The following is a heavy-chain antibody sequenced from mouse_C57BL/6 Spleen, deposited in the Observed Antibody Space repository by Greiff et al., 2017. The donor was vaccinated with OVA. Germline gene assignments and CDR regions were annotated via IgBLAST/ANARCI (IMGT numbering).Heavy chain of an antibody. D-gene: IGHD1-1*01. CDR3: AREGAIYGSSPYYYAMDY. J-gene: IGHJ4*01. CDR1: GYTFTSYW. CDR2: INPSNGGT. V-gene: IGHV1-53*01. Sequence: QVQLQQPGTELVKPGASVKLSCKASGYTFTSYWMHWVKQRPGQGLEWIGNINPSNGGTTSNEKLKRKATLTVDKYSSTAYMQLSSLSSEDSAVYYCAREGAIYGSSPYYYAMDYWGQGTSVTVSS.